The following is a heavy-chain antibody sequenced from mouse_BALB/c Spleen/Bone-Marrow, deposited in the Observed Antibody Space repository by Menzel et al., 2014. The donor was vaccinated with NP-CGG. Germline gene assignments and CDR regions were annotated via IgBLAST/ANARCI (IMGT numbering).Heavy chain of an antibody. CDR3: ARDIGRLLFDY. CDR1: GFTFTDYY. CDR2: IRNKANGYTT. V-gene: IGHV7-3*02. D-gene: IGHD1-2*01. Sequence: EVKLVESGGGLVQPGGSLRLSCETSGFTFTDYYMNWVRQPLGKALEWLGFIRNKANGYTTEYSASVKGRFTISRDNSQSILYLRMNTLRAEDSATYYCARDIGRLLFDYWGQGTTLTVSS. J-gene: IGHJ2*01.